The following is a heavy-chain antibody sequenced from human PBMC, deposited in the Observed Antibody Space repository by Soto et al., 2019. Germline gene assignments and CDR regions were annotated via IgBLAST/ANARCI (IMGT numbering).Heavy chain of an antibody. CDR1: GGSFSGYY. J-gene: IGHJ6*03. D-gene: IGHD5-12*01. V-gene: IGHV4-34*01. CDR2: INHSGST. CDR3: ARGAESAVVATMGPHYYYMDV. Sequence: SETLSLTCAVYGGSFSGYYWSWIRQPPGKGLEWFGEINHSGSTNYNPSLKSRVTISVDTSKNQFSLKLSSVTAADTAVYYCARGAESAVVATMGPHYYYMDVWGKGTTVTVSS.